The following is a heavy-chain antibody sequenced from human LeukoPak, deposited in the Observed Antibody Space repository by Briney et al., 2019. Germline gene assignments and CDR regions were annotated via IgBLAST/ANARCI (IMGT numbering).Heavy chain of an antibody. J-gene: IGHJ4*02. Sequence: GGSLRLSCVDSGLSSATYWMSWVRQAPGKRLEWVANINRDGSEKYYVDSVKGRFTISRDNAKNSLYLQMNSLRAEDTAVYYCASEIRYCSGGTCYSDYFDNWGQGTLVTVSS. CDR2: INRDGSEK. V-gene: IGHV3-7*01. D-gene: IGHD2-15*01. CDR1: GLSSATYW. CDR3: ASEIRYCSGGTCYSDYFDN.